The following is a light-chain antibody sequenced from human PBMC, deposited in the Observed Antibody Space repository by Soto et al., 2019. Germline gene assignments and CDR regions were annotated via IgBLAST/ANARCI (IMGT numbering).Light chain of an antibody. CDR3: QQYNSF. Sequence: IQMTPSPSSLSASVGDRVTISCRASQGIGNALGWYQQKPGKAPKLLIYKASTLQTGVPSRFSGSGSGTEFTLTISSLQPDDFATYYCQQYNSFFGQGTKVDIK. CDR2: KAS. V-gene: IGKV1-5*03. J-gene: IGKJ1*01. CDR1: QGIGNA.